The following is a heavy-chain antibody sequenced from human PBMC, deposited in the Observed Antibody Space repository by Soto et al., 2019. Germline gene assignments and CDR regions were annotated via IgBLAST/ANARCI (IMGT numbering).Heavy chain of an antibody. J-gene: IGHJ5*02. CDR2: INHSGST. D-gene: IGHD3-10*01. CDR3: ARDYYGSGSESSNWFDP. CDR1: GGSISSGGYY. Sequence: SETLSLTCTVSGGSISSGGYYWSWIRQPPGKGLEWIGEINHSGSTNYNPSLKSRVTISVDTSKNQFSLKLSSVTAADTAVYYCARDYYGSGSESSNWFDPWGQGTLVTVSS. V-gene: IGHV4-39*07.